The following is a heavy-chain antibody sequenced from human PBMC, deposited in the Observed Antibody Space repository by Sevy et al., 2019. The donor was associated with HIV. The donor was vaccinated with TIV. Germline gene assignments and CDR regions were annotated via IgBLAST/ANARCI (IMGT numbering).Heavy chain of an antibody. Sequence: ASVKVSCKASGGTFSSYAISWVRQAPGQGLEWMGGIIPIFGTANYAQKFQGRVTITADESTSTAYMELSSLRSEDTAVYYCARGGYCSDGSCYLVWENNWFDPWGQGTLVTVSS. V-gene: IGHV1-69*13. CDR2: IIPIFGTA. CDR3: ARGGYCSDGSCYLVWENNWFDP. J-gene: IGHJ5*02. D-gene: IGHD2-15*01. CDR1: GGTFSSYA.